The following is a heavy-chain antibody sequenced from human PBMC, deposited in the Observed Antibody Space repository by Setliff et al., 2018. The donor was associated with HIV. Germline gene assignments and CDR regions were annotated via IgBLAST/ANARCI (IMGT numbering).Heavy chain of an antibody. Sequence: GGSLRLCCAASGFTFSGYAMHWVRQAPGKGLEWVAVISHDGSNKYYADSVKGRFTISRDNSKNTLYLQMNSLRVEDTAVYYCARDLYGEGWFDPWGQGTLVTVSS. J-gene: IGHJ5*02. V-gene: IGHV3-30*04. CDR2: ISHDGSNK. CDR1: GFTFSGYA. CDR3: ARDLYGEGWFDP. D-gene: IGHD3-10*01.